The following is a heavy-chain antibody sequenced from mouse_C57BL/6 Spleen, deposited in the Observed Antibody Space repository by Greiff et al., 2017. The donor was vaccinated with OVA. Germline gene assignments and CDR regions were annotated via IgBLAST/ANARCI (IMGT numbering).Heavy chain of an antibody. J-gene: IGHJ2*01. Sequence: QVQLQQPGAELVRPGTSVKLSCKASGYTFTSYWMHWVKQRPGQGLEWIGVIDPSDSYTNYNQKFKGKATLTVDTSSSTAYMQLSSLTSEDSAVYYCAREETTVVPFDYWGQGTTLTVSS. V-gene: IGHV1-59*01. CDR1: GYTFTSYW. CDR2: IDPSDSYT. D-gene: IGHD1-1*01. CDR3: AREETTVVPFDY.